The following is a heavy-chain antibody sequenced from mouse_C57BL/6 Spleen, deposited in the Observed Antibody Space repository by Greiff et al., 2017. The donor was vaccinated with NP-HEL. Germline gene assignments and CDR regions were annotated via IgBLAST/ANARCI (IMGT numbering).Heavy chain of an antibody. D-gene: IGHD2-5*01. CDR3: ASRYSNYGGCAY. Sequence: VQLQQSGAELVRPGASVKLSCKASGYTFTDYYINWVKQRPGQGLEWIARLYPGSGNTYYNEKFKGKATLTAEKSSSTAYMQLSSLTSEDSAVYFCASRYSNYGGCAYWGQGTLVTVSA. CDR1: GYTFTDYY. J-gene: IGHJ3*01. V-gene: IGHV1-76*01. CDR2: LYPGSGNT.